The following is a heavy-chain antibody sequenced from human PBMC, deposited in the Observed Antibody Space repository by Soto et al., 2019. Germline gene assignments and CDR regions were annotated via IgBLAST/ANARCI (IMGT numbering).Heavy chain of an antibody. J-gene: IGHJ6*03. Sequence: EVQLLESGGGLVQPGGSLRLSCAASGFTFSSYAMSWVRQAPGKGLEWVSAIRGSGGSTYYADSVKGRFTISRDNSKNTLYLQMNSLRAEDTAVYYCAKGVSVYYYYMDVWGKGTTVTVSS. CDR2: IRGSGGST. CDR3: AKGVSVYYYYMDV. CDR1: GFTFSSYA. V-gene: IGHV3-23*01. D-gene: IGHD2-8*01.